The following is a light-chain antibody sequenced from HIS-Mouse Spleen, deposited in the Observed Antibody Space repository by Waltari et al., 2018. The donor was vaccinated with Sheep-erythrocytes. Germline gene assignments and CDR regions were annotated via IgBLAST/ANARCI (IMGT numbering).Light chain of an antibody. Sequence: DIQMTQSSSSLSASVGDRVTITCRASQSISSYLNWYQQKPGKAPKLLIYAASSLQSGVPSRFSGSGSGTDFTLTISSLQPKDFATYYCQQSYSTPQFTFGPGTKVDI. CDR2: AAS. J-gene: IGKJ3*01. CDR1: QSISSY. V-gene: IGKV1-39*01. CDR3: QQSYSTPQFT.